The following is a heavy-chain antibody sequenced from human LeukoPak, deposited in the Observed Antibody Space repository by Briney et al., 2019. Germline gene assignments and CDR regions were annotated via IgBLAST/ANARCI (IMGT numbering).Heavy chain of an antibody. J-gene: IGHJ6*03. Sequence: PSETLSLTCTVSGGSISSSSYYWGWIRQPPGTGLEWIGSIYYSGSTYYNPSLKSRVTISVDTSKNQFSLKLSSVTAADTAVYYCARSSGWPYYYYYMDVWGKGTTVTVSS. CDR1: GGSISSSSYY. V-gene: IGHV4-39*07. CDR3: ARSSGWPYYYYYMDV. CDR2: IYYSGST. D-gene: IGHD6-19*01.